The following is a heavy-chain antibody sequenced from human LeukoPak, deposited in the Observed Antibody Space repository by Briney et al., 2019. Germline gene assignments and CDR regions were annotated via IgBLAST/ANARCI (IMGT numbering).Heavy chain of an antibody. CDR3: ARTWGADQAYFDY. CDR1: GGSFSGYY. Sequence: PSETLSLTCAVYGGSFSGYYWSWIRQPPGKGLEWIGEINHSGSTNYNPSLKSRVTLSVDTSKNQFSLKLSSVIAADAAVYYCARTWGADQAYFDYWGQGTLVTVSS. D-gene: IGHD1-26*01. J-gene: IGHJ4*02. CDR2: INHSGST. V-gene: IGHV4-34*01.